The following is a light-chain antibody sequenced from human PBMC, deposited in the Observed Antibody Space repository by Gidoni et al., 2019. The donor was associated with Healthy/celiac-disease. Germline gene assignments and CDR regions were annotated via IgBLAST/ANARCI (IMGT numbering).Light chain of an antibody. Sequence: DIQMTQSPSSLSASVGDRVTITCQASQDISNYLNWYQQKPGKSPKLLTYDASNLETGVPSRFSGSGARKDFTFTISSLQPEDIAKYCCQQYDNLPLTFXGXTKVEIK. V-gene: IGKV1-33*01. J-gene: IGKJ4*01. CDR2: DAS. CDR3: QQYDNLPLT. CDR1: QDISNY.